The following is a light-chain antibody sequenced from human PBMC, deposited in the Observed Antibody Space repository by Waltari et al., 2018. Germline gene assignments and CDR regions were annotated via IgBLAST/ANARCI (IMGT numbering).Light chain of an antibody. J-gene: IGLJ2*01. V-gene: IGLV2-23*02. CDR3: CSYAGTPRVV. Sequence: QSALTQPASVSGSPGQSIPISCPGTNNDIGSHNLVSWYQQHPGKAPHVIIFELNKRPSGVSNRFSGSKSGNTASLTVSGLHPEDEADYYCCSYAGTPRVVFGGGTKLTVL. CDR2: ELN. CDR1: NNDIGSHNL.